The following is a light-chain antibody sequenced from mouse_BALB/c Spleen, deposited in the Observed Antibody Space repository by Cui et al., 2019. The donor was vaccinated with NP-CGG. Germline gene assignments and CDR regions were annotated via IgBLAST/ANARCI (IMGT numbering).Light chain of an antibody. CDR3: AQWYSNHWV. V-gene: IGLV1*01. CDR2: GTN. Sequence: QAVVTQESALTTSPGETVTLTCRSSTGAVTTSNYANWVQEKPDHLFTGLIGGTNNRAPGVPARFSGSLIGDKAALTITGAQTEDEAIYRCAQWYSNHWVFGGGAKLTVL. CDR1: TGAVTTSNY. J-gene: IGLJ1*01.